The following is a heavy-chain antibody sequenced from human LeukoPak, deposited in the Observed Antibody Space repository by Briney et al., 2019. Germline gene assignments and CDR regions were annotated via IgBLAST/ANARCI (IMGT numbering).Heavy chain of an antibody. V-gene: IGHV3-23*01. CDR3: AKGGGSSWYYFDY. J-gene: IGHJ4*02. D-gene: IGHD6-13*01. Sequence: PGGSLRLSCAASGFTFSLYAMSWVRQAPGKGLEWVSTITGSGGSTYYADSVRGRFTISRDNSKNTLCLQMISLRAEDTAVYYCAKGGGSSWYYFDYWGQGTLVTVS. CDR2: ITGSGGST. CDR1: GFTFSLYA.